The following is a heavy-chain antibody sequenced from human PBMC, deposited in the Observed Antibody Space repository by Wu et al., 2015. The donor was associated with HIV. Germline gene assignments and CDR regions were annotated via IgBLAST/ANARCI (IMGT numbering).Heavy chain of an antibody. CDR3: ASGIQAGGANY. D-gene: IGHD2-21*01. CDR1: GGTFSSYA. CDR2: IIPMFGTA. J-gene: IGHJ4*02. V-gene: IGHV1-69*05. Sequence: QVQLVQSGAEVKKPGSSVKVSCKASGGTFSSYAISWVRQAPGQGLEWMGRIIPMFGTANYAQKFQGRVTLTRDTSISTAYMDLSSLRPDDTATYYCASGIQAGGANYWGQGTLVTVS.